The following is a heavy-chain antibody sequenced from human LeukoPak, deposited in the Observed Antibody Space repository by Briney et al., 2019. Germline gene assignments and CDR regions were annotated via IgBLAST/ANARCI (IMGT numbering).Heavy chain of an antibody. J-gene: IGHJ6*03. Sequence: ASVKVSCKASGYTFTSYGISWVRQAPGQGLEWMGWISAYNGNTNYAQKLQGRVTMTTDTSTSTAYMELRSLRSDDTAVYYCARGTDTAMVPAPYYYYMDVWGKGTTVTVSS. CDR1: GYTFTSYG. V-gene: IGHV1-18*01. D-gene: IGHD5-18*01. CDR3: ARGTDTAMVPAPYYYYMDV. CDR2: ISAYNGNT.